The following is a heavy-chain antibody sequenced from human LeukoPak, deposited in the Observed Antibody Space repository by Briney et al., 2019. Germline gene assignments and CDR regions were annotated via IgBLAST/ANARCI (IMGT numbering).Heavy chain of an antibody. CDR2: INPNSGGT. V-gene: IGHV1-2*02. Sequence: GASVKVSCKASGYTFTGYYMHWVRQAPGQGLEWMGWINPNSGGTNYAQKFQGRVTMTRDTSISTAYMELSRLRSDDTAVYYCARSIVVVPLYDAFDIWGQGTMVTVSS. CDR1: GYTFTGYY. CDR3: ARSIVVVPLYDAFDI. D-gene: IGHD2-2*01. J-gene: IGHJ3*02.